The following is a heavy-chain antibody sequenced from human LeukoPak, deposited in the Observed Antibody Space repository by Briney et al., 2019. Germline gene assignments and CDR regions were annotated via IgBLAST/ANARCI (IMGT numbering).Heavy chain of an antibody. J-gene: IGHJ4*02. CDR2: INPNGGGT. CDR1: GYTFTGYY. D-gene: IGHD1-26*01. Sequence: ASVKVSCKASGYTFTGYYMHWVRQAPGQGLEWMGWINPNGGGTNYAQKFQGRVTMTRDTSISTAYMELSRLRSDDTAVYYCARVPIAGATMRSFDYWGQGTLVTVSS. CDR3: ARVPIAGATMRSFDY. V-gene: IGHV1-2*02.